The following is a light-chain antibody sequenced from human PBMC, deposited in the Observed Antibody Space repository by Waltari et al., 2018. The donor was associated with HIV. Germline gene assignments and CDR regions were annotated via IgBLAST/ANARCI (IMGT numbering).Light chain of an antibody. Sequence: QSVLTQPPSVSGDPGQRVTISCTGSKSNIGAGYEVHWYQQVPGTAPKLLIYGNNNRDSGVPDRFSGAKSGTSASLAISGLQAEDEAEYHCQSYDSSLTTTVFGGGTKLTVL. J-gene: IGLJ2*01. CDR3: QSYDSSLTTTV. CDR2: GNN. V-gene: IGLV1-40*01. CDR1: KSNIGAGYE.